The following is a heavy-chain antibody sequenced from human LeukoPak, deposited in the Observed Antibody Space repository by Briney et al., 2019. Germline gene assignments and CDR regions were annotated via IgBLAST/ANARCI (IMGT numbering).Heavy chain of an antibody. Sequence: SQTLSLTCTVSGGSISSGDYYWSWIRQPPGKGLEWIGYIYYSGSTYYNPSLKSRVTISVDTSKNQFPLKLSSVTAADTAVYYCARDRGGSSWYLNWFDPWGQGILVTVSS. J-gene: IGHJ5*02. V-gene: IGHV4-30-4*01. CDR2: IYYSGST. CDR3: ARDRGGSSWYLNWFDP. CDR1: GGSISSGDYY. D-gene: IGHD6-13*01.